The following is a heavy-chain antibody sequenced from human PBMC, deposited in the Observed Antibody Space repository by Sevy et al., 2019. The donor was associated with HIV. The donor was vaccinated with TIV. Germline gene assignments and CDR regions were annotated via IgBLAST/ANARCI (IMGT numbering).Heavy chain of an antibody. CDR1: GFTFNFYG. D-gene: IGHD6-13*01. Sequence: GGSLRLSCAASGFTFNFYGMHWVRQAPDKGLEWVAFIHFDGSNQYYADSVKGRFTISRDNSKNTLYLQMNSLRPEDTAVYYCAKNTAAAGTGGFHYWGQGTLVTVSS. CDR2: IHFDGSNQ. V-gene: IGHV3-30*02. CDR3: AKNTAAAGTGGFHY. J-gene: IGHJ4*02.